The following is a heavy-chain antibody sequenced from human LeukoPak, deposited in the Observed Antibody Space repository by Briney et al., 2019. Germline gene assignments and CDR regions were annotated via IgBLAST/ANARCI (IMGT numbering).Heavy chain of an antibody. CDR3: AKDPRSAGLRYFDWLLLGY. V-gene: IGHV3-23*01. D-gene: IGHD3-9*01. Sequence: PGGSLRLSCAASGFTFSSYAMSWVRQAPGKGLEWVSAISGSGGSTYYADSVKGRFTISRDNSKNTLYLQMNSLRAEDTAVYYCAKDPRSAGLRYFDWLLLGYWGQGTLVTVSS. CDR2: ISGSGGST. CDR1: GFTFSSYA. J-gene: IGHJ4*02.